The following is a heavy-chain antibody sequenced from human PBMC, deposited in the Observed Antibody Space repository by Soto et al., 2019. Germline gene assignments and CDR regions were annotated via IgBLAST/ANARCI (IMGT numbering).Heavy chain of an antibody. CDR2: IYHSGSP. J-gene: IGHJ5*02. Sequence: QVQLQESGPGLVKPSGTLSLTCAVPGGSISSGTWWSWVRQPPGRGLEWIGEIYHSGSPNYNPSLKSRGTMSVDKSKNLFSLRRSSVTAADSALYYCARRVPAAPNWFDPWGQGTLVTVSS. CDR3: ARRVPAAPNWFDP. D-gene: IGHD2-2*01. CDR1: GGSISSGTW. V-gene: IGHV4-4*02.